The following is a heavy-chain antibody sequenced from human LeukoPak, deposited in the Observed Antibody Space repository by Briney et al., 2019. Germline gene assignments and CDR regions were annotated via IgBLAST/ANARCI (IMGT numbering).Heavy chain of an antibody. CDR2: INPNSGGT. CDR1: GYTFTGYY. CDR3: ARDRPPSRRYYYYYMDV. J-gene: IGHJ6*03. V-gene: IGHV1-2*02. Sequence: ASVKVSCKASGYTFTGYYMHWVRQAPGQGLEWMGWINPNSGGTNYAQKFQGRVTMTRDTSISTAYMELSRLRSDDTAVYYCARDRPPSRRYYYYYMDVWGKGTTVTVSS.